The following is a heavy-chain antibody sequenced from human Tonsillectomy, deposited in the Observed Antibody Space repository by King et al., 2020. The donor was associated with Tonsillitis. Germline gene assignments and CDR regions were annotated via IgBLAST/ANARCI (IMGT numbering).Heavy chain of an antibody. CDR3: ARETSEFVHFGY. V-gene: IGHV1-69*01. Sequence: VQLVESGAEVKKPGSSVKVSCKASGGTFSTYAFSWVRQAPGQGLEWMGGIIPSFDTENYAQKFQGRVTITADASTNTAYMELSSLRSEDTAGYYCARETSEFVHFGYWGQGTLVTVSS. J-gene: IGHJ4*02. CDR1: GGTFSTYA. D-gene: IGHD6-6*01. CDR2: IIPSFDTE.